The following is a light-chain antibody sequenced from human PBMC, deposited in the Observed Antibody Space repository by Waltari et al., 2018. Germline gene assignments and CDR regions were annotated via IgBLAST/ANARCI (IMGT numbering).Light chain of an antibody. CDR3: ATWDDNLNGWV. Sequence: QSVLTQPPSASGTPGQRVTISCSGSISTIGSNTVPWHQHPPGTAPKLLIYSTNQRPSGVPDRFSGSQSDTSASLAISGLQSEDEADYYCATWDDNLNGWVFGGGTKLTVL. CDR1: ISTIGSNT. J-gene: IGLJ3*02. CDR2: STN. V-gene: IGLV1-44*01.